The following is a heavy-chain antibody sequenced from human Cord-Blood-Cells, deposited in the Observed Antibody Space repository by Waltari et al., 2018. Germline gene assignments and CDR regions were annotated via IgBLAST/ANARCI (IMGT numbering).Heavy chain of an antibody. D-gene: IGHD7-27*01. J-gene: IGHJ3*02. CDR2: IKQDGSEK. CDR3: ARFHNWGSNPVPDAFDI. Sequence: EVQLVESGGGLVQPGGSLRLSCAASGLTFSSYWMSCVRKAAGKGLEWVAKIKQDGSEKYYVDSVKGRFTISRDNAKNSLYLQMNSLRAEDTAVYYCARFHNWGSNPVPDAFDIWGQGTMVTVSS. V-gene: IGHV3-7*01. CDR1: GLTFSSYW.